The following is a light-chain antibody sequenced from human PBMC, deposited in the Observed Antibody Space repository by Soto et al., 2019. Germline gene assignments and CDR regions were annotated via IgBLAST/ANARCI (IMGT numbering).Light chain of an antibody. CDR1: QDITNY. V-gene: IGKV1-39*01. Sequence: EIQVTQSPSSLSANVGDRVTITCQASQDITNYLNWYQQKPGKAPRLLLYDASSLETGVPSRFSGSGSGTNFTLSLNSLQPEDFATYYCQQGYSNPWTFGQGTKVDIK. CDR3: QQGYSNPWT. CDR2: DAS. J-gene: IGKJ1*01.